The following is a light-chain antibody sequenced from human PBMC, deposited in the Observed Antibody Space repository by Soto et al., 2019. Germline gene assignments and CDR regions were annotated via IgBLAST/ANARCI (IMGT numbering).Light chain of an antibody. CDR1: QSVSTY. J-gene: IGKJ5*01. Sequence: EIVLTQSPGTLSSSPGERATLSCRASQSVSTYLAWYQQKPGQAPRLLIYDASNRATGIPARFSGSGSGTDFTLTISSLEPEDFAIYYCQQRSNWPPITFGQGTRLETK. V-gene: IGKV3-11*01. CDR3: QQRSNWPPIT. CDR2: DAS.